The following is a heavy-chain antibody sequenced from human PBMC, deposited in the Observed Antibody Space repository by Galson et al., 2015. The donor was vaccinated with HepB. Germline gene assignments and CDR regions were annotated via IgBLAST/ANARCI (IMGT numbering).Heavy chain of an antibody. D-gene: IGHD5-18*01. V-gene: IGHV3-21*06. CDR3: ARDFTNSYGSQYYFDY. J-gene: IGHJ4*02. Sequence: SLRLSCAASGFTFSSYSMNWVRQAPGKGLEWVSSISTSSNYIYYTDSVKGRFTISRDNAKNSLYLQMNSLRAEDTAVYYCARDFTNSYGSQYYFDYWGQGALVTVPS. CDR2: ISTSSNYI. CDR1: GFTFSSYS.